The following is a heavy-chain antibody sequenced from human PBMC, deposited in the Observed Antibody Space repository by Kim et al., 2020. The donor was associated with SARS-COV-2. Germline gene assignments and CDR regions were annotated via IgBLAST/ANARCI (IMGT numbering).Heavy chain of an antibody. D-gene: IGHD6-13*01. CDR1: GFTVSSNY. CDR3: ARGIAAAGTRSRGYYYYGMDV. J-gene: IGHJ6*02. Sequence: GGSLRLSCAASGFTVSSNYMSWVRQAPGKGLEWVSVIYSGGSTYYADSVKGRFTISRHNSKNTLYLQMNSLRAEDTAVYYCARGIAAAGTRSRGYYYYGMDVWGQGTTVTVSS. CDR2: IYSGGST. V-gene: IGHV3-53*04.